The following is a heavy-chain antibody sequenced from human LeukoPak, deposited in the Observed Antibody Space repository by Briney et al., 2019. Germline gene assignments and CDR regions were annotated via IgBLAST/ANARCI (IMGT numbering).Heavy chain of an antibody. CDR2: ISDTGDSA. CDR1: GFTFSNYG. CDR3: AKVWRGNYYDY. V-gene: IGHV3-23*01. Sequence: GGSLRLSCAASGFTFSNYGMAWVRQAPGKGLEWVSGISDTGDSAYYADSVRGRFTISRDSSKNTLYLQMNSPRAEDTAVYYCAKVWRGNYYDYWGQGTLVTVSS. J-gene: IGHJ4*02. D-gene: IGHD3-22*01.